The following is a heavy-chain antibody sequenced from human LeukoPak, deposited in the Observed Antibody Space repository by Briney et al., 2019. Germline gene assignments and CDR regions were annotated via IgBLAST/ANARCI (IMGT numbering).Heavy chain of an antibody. D-gene: IGHD5-12*01. CDR3: ARGYSGYDYAGY. J-gene: IGHJ4*02. CDR1: GGTFSSYA. CDR2: IIPIFGTA. V-gene: IGHV1-69*13. Sequence: SVKVSCKASGGTFSSYAISWVRQAPRQGLEWMGGIIPIFGTANYAQKFQGRVTITADESTSTAYMELSSLRSEDTAVYYCARGYSGYDYAGYWGQGTLVTVSS.